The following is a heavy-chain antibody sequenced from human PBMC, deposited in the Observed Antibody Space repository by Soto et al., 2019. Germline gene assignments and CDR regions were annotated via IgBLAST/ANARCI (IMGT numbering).Heavy chain of an antibody. Sequence: GGSLRLSCAASGFTFSSYAMSWVRQAPGKGLEWVSAISGSGGSTYYADSVKGRFTISRDNSKNTLYLQMNSLRAEDTAVYYCAKDQLSSSSYYYYYGMDVWGQGTTVTVSS. D-gene: IGHD6-13*01. J-gene: IGHJ6*02. CDR1: GFTFSSYA. CDR3: AKDQLSSSSYYYYYGMDV. CDR2: ISGSGGST. V-gene: IGHV3-23*01.